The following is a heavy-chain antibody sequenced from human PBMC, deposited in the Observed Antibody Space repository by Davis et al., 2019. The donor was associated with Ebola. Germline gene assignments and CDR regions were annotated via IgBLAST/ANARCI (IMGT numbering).Heavy chain of an antibody. Sequence: PAGSLRLSCAASASTSSSYGMHWVRQAPGKGLEWVAVIRYDGSNKYYADSVKGRFTISRDNSKNTLYLQMNSLRAEDTAVYYCAKGLGDYYYYGMDVWGQGTTVTVSS. J-gene: IGHJ6*02. CDR1: ASTSSSYG. D-gene: IGHD3-16*01. CDR2: IRYDGSNK. V-gene: IGHV3-30*02. CDR3: AKGLGDYYYYGMDV.